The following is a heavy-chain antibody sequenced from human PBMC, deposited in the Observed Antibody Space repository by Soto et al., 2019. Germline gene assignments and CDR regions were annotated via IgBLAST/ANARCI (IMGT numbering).Heavy chain of an antibody. CDR2: ISVFNGNT. D-gene: IGHD3-16*01. J-gene: IGHJ6*02. V-gene: IGHV1-18*01. CDR3: ARGGDYYYGLDV. Sequence: QVHLVQSGGEVKKPGASVKVSCTASGYTFSSYGISWVRQAPGQGLEWMGWISVFNGNTNSVQRLQGRVAWTTDASTSTAYMELRSLRSDDTAVYYCARGGDYYYGLDVWGQGTTVTVSS. CDR1: GYTFSSYG.